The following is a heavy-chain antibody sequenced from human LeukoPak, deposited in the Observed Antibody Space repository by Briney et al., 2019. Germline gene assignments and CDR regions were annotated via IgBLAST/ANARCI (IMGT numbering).Heavy chain of an antibody. Sequence: ASVKVSCKASGYTFTSYYMHWVRQAPGQGLEWMGIINPSGGSTSYAQKFQGRVTMTRDTSTSTVYMELSSLRSEDTAVYYCARTAPVQNYYGSGSIKGYFDSWGQGTLVTVSS. CDR1: GYTFTSYY. J-gene: IGHJ4*02. CDR2: INPSGGST. D-gene: IGHD3-10*01. V-gene: IGHV1-46*01. CDR3: ARTAPVQNYYGSGSIKGYFDS.